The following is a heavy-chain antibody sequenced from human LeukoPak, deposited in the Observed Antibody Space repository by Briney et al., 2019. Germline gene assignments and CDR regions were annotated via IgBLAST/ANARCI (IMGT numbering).Heavy chain of an antibody. Sequence: AGGSLRLSCAASGFTFDDYAMHWVRHAPGKGREWVTVISYDGSERYYADFVKGRFTISRDNSRNTLYLQMNSLRVEDTAVYYCAKRGEMATKSLDYWGQGTLVTVSS. CDR3: AKRGEMATKSLDY. J-gene: IGHJ4*02. CDR2: ISYDGSER. V-gene: IGHV3-30*18. D-gene: IGHD5-24*01. CDR1: GFTFDDYA.